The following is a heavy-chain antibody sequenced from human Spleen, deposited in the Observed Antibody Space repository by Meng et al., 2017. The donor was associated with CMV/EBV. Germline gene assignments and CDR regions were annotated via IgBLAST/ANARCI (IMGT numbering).Heavy chain of an antibody. CDR1: GGSFSGYY. CDR2: INHSGST. J-gene: IGHJ4*02. D-gene: IGHD6-13*01. V-gene: IGHV4-34*01. Sequence: SQTLSLTCAVYGGSFSGYYWSWIRQPPGKGLEWIGEINHSGSTNYNPSLKSRVTISGDTSKNQFSLRLNSVTAADTAVYYCARTIAAAAHYFDYWGQGALVTVSS. CDR3: ARTIAAAAHYFDY.